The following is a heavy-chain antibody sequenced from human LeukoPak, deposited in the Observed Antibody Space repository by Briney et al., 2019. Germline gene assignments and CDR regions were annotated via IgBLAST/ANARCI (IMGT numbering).Heavy chain of an antibody. CDR2: ISGSGNGT. J-gene: IGHJ4*02. Sequence: GGSLRLSCTASGFTFRTYAMNWVRQAPGKGLEWLSGISGSGNGTYYADSVKGRFTISRDNSKNMVYLQMNSLTVEDATTYYCAKRTMSAFDSWGQGTLLIVSS. CDR1: GFTFRTYA. CDR3: AKRTMSAFDS. V-gene: IGHV3-23*01.